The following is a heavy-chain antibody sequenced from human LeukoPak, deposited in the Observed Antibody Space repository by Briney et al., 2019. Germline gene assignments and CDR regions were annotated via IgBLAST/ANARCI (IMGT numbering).Heavy chain of an antibody. CDR1: GFTFSTYA. CDR2: ISGSGDNT. V-gene: IGHV3-23*01. J-gene: IGHJ4*02. CDR3: ARDGSGSYYHDY. Sequence: GGSLRLSCAASGFTFSTYAMTWVRQAPGKGLEWVSGISGSGDNTYYADSVKGRFTISRDNSKNTLYLQMNSLRAEDTAVYYCARDGSGSYYHDYWGQGTLVTVSS. D-gene: IGHD3-10*01.